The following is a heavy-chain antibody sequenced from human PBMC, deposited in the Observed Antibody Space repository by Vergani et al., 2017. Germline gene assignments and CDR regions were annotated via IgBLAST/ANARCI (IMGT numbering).Heavy chain of an antibody. D-gene: IGHD3-16*01. J-gene: IGHJ3*02. Sequence: QVQVVQSGAEVKKPGASVKVSCQASGYTFSDYFIHWVRQAPGQGLEWMGWIFPKSGGTNYAQKFRGRVTMTRDTSINTVYMELTKLRSGDTAMYFCARDGVSGGALDIWGRGTLVTVSS. CDR2: IFPKSGGT. V-gene: IGHV1-2*02. CDR3: ARDGVSGGALDI. CDR1: GYTFSDYF.